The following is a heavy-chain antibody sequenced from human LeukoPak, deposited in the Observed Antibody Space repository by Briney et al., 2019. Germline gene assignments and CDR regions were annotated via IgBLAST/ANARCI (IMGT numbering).Heavy chain of an antibody. D-gene: IGHD6-19*01. Sequence: GESLKISCKGSGYSFTSYWIGWVRQMPGKGLEWMGIIYPGDSDTRYTPSFQGQVTISADKSISTAYLQWSSLKASDTAMYYCARGSVAGTGGYYYGMDVWGQGTTVTVSS. J-gene: IGHJ6*02. V-gene: IGHV5-51*01. CDR2: IYPGDSDT. CDR3: ARGSVAGTGGYYYGMDV. CDR1: GYSFTSYW.